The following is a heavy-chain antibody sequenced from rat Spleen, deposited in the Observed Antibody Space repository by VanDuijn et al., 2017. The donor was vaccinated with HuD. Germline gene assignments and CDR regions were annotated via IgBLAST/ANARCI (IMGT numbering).Heavy chain of an antibody. CDR3: ARHELAPFDY. V-gene: IGHV2S12*01. J-gene: IGHJ2*01. Sequence: QVQLKESGPGLVQSSQTLSLTCTVSGFSLTSNGVSWVRQPPGEGLEWIAAISTGGNTYYNSAVQSRLSISRDTSKSQVFLKMNSLQPEDTGTYYCARHELAPFDYWGQGVMVTVSS. CDR2: ISTGGNT. CDR1: GFSLTSNG. D-gene: IGHD5-1*01.